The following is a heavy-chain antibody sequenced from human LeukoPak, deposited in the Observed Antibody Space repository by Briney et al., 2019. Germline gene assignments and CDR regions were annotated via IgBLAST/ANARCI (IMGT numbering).Heavy chain of an antibody. Sequence: GGSLRLSCAASGFTFSSYAMSWVRQAPGKGLEWVSGISGSGGSTYYADSVKGRFTISRDNSKNTLYLQMNSLRAEDTALYYCAKDIAYDSSGGFDYWGQGTLVTVSS. D-gene: IGHD3-22*01. CDR2: ISGSGGST. V-gene: IGHV3-23*01. J-gene: IGHJ4*02. CDR1: GFTFSSYA. CDR3: AKDIAYDSSGGFDY.